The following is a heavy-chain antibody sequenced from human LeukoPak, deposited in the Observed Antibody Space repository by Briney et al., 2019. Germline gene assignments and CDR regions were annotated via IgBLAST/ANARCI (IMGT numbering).Heavy chain of an antibody. V-gene: IGHV3-53*01. CDR3: AKGGSYPPEYFQH. CDR1: GFTVSNTY. J-gene: IGHJ1*01. D-gene: IGHD1-26*01. Sequence: GGSLRLSCSASGFTVSNTYMSWVRQAPGKGLEWVSLIYSGGGTYSADSVKGRFTISRDISKNTLYLQMNSLRAEDTAVYYCAKGGSYPPEYFQHWGQGTLVTVSS. CDR2: IYSGGGT.